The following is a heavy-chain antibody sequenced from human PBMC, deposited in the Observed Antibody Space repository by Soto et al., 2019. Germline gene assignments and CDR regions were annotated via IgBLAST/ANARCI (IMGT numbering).Heavy chain of an antibody. D-gene: IGHD2-15*01. CDR2: IRSKANSYAT. V-gene: IGHV3-73*01. CDR3: TRRPYCSGGSCPFDY. J-gene: IGHJ4*02. Sequence: PGGSLRLSCAASGFTFSGSAMHWVRQASGKGLEWVGRIRSKANSYATAYAASVKGRFTISRDDSKNTAYLQMNSLKTEDTAVYYCTRRPYCSGGSCPFDYWGQGTLVTVSS. CDR1: GFTFSGSA.